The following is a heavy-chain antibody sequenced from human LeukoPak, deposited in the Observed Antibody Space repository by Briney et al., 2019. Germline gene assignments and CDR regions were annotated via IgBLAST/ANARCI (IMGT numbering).Heavy chain of an antibody. CDR3: AKGPLRGTAAAIDY. D-gene: IGHD2-2*01. J-gene: IGHJ4*02. CDR1: GGSFSGYY. Sequence: PSETLSLTCAVYGGSFSGYYWSWVRQAPGKGLEWVAVISYDGRNKHYPDSVKGRFTISRDISTDTLWLQMDSLRTEDTAVYYCAKGPLRGTAAAIDYWGQGTLVTVSS. CDR2: ISYDGRNK. V-gene: IGHV3-30*18.